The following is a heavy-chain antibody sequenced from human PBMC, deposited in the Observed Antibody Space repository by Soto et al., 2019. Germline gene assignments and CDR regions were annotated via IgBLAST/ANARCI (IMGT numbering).Heavy chain of an antibody. Sequence: QVQLVQSGAEVKKPGASVKVSCKASGYTFTSYAMHWVRQAPGQSLEWMGWINAGNGNTKYSQKFQGRVTVTRDTSASTAYMELSSLRSEDTAVYYCARGDYYDIHDYWGQGTLVTVSS. J-gene: IGHJ4*02. CDR1: GYTFTSYA. D-gene: IGHD3-22*01. V-gene: IGHV1-3*01. CDR2: INAGNGNT. CDR3: ARGDYYDIHDY.